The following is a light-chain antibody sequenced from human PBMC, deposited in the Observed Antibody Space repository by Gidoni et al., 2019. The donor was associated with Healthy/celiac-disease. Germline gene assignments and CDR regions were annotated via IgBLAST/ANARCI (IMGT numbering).Light chain of an antibody. J-gene: IGKJ5*01. Sequence: DIQMTQSPSSLSASVGDRVTITCRTSQSISIYLNWYQQKPGKAPKLLIYAASSLQSGVPSRFGGSGSGTDFTLTISSLQPEDFATYYCQQSYSTPITFGQGTRLEIK. CDR3: QQSYSTPIT. CDR1: QSISIY. CDR2: AAS. V-gene: IGKV1-39*01.